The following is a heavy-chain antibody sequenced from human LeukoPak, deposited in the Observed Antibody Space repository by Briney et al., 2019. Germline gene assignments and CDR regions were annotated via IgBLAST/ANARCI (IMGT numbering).Heavy chain of an antibody. J-gene: IGHJ4*02. Sequence: GASVKVSCKASGYTFTGYYMHWVRQAPGQGLEWMGRINPNSGGTNYAQKSQGRVTMTRDTSISTAYMELSRLRSDDTAVYYCARDLGLLRRHSTPTLSSGGDYWGQGTLVTVSS. CDR3: ARDLGLLRRHSTPTLSSGGDY. D-gene: IGHD3-22*01. V-gene: IGHV1-2*06. CDR2: INPNSGGT. CDR1: GYTFTGYY.